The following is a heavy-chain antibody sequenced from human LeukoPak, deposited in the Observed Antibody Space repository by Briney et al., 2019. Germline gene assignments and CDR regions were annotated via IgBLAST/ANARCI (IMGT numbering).Heavy chain of an antibody. CDR3: AKGGVYSGYAFDP. J-gene: IGHJ5*02. V-gene: IGHV3-23*01. Sequence: GGSLRLSCAASGFTFSSYAMSWVRQAPGKGLAWVSAISSSGDVTKYADSAKSRFTLSRDNSKNTVYLQMNSLRAEDTAVYYCAKGGVYSGYAFDPWGKGTLVTVSS. CDR1: GFTFSSYA. CDR2: ISSSGDVT. D-gene: IGHD5-12*01.